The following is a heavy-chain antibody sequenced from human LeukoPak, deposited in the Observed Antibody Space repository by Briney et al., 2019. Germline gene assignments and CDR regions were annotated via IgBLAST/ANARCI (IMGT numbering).Heavy chain of an antibody. D-gene: IGHD3-10*01. V-gene: IGHV1-8*01. Sequence: ASVKVSCKASGYTFTSYDINWVRQATGQGLEWMGWMNPNSGNTGYAQKFQGRVTMTRNTSISTAYMELSSLRSEDTAVYYCARGRQTYYYGSGSYYNSPEHDYWGQGTLVTVSS. CDR1: GYTFTSYD. CDR2: MNPNSGNT. CDR3: ARGRQTYYYGSGSYYNSPEHDY. J-gene: IGHJ4*02.